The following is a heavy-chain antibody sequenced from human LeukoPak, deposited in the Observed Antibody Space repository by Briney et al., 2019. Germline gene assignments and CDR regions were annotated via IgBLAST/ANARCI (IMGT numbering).Heavy chain of an antibody. Sequence: GGSLRLSCVVSGLTFSRETMGWVRQAPGKGLEWVSVISGSSATKKYGDSVKGRFTISRDNSKNTLYLQMNSLRAEDTAVYYCAKERRLSIAVAGSYMDVWGKGTTVTVSS. CDR2: ISGSSATK. CDR1: GLTFSRET. CDR3: AKERRLSIAVAGSYMDV. V-gene: IGHV3-23*01. J-gene: IGHJ6*03. D-gene: IGHD6-19*01.